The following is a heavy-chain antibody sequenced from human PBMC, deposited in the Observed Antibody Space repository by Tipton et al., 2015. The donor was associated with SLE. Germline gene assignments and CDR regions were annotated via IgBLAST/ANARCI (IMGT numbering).Heavy chain of an antibody. CDR3: ARLKDCYDSRGMYRGRGGLDS. Sequence: LRLSCSVSGGSISFYYWSWIRQPPGKGLEWIGYIFYSGCSSYNPSLKSRVTISVDTSNQFSLRLSSVTVAETAVYYCARLKDCYDSRGMYRGRGGLDSWGEGAPVTVSS. J-gene: IGHJ4*01. CDR1: GGSISFYY. CDR2: IFYSGCS. D-gene: IGHD3-22*01. V-gene: IGHV4-59*12.